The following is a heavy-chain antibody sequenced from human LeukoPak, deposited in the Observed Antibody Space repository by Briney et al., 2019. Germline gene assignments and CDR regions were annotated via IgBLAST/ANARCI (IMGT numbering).Heavy chain of an antibody. D-gene: IGHD4-17*01. CDR3: ARGGLYGDYDNWFDP. CDR1: GYTLTELS. Sequence: ASVKVSCKVSGYTLTELSMHWVRQAPGKGLEWMGGFDPEDGETIYAQKFQGRVTMTEDTSTDTAYMELSSLRSDDTAVYYCARGGLYGDYDNWFDPWGQGTLVTVSS. J-gene: IGHJ5*02. V-gene: IGHV1-24*01. CDR2: FDPEDGET.